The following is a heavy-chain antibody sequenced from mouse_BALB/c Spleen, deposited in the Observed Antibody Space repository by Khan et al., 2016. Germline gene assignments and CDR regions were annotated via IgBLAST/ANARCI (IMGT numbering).Heavy chain of an antibody. J-gene: IGHJ2*01. CDR1: VFNIKDYY. CDR3: NAMYYGSDVYFDY. V-gene: IGHV14-4*02. Sequence: EVQLQESGAELVRSGASVKLSCTASVFNIKDYYMHWVKQRPEQGLEWIGWIDPENGDTEYAPKFQGKATMTADTSSNAAYLQFSSLTSEDSAVYYCNAMYYGSDVYFDYWGQGTTLTVSS. CDR2: IDPENGDT. D-gene: IGHD1-1*01.